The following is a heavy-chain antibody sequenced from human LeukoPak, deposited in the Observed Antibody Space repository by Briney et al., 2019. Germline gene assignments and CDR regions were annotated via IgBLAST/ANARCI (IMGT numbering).Heavy chain of an antibody. Sequence: GRSLRLSCAASGFMVSSFGMNCARQPPGEGLEWVSSISSGSDHLHYSELVKGRITVSRDNAKKSLYLQMASLRVEDTAVYYCARGGSASPYYFDLWGRGAPVTVSS. V-gene: IGHV3-21*01. CDR2: ISSGSDHL. D-gene: IGHD2-15*01. CDR1: GFMVSSFG. CDR3: ARGGSASPYYFDL. J-gene: IGHJ4*02.